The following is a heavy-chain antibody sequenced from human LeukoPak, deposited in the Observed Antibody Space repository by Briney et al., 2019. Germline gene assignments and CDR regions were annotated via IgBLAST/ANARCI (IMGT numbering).Heavy chain of an antibody. CDR2: ISGRGTYI. CDR1: GLTLSYST. J-gene: IGHJ5*01. CDR3: SHGPSHSPPHDP. Sequence: GGSLRLSCVASGLTLSYSTMNWVRQAPGKGLEWVSSISGRGTYIYYADSVKGRFTISRDNANNSLFLQMNSLRPDDTAVYYCSHGPSHSPPHDPLGQGTL. V-gene: IGHV3-21*01.